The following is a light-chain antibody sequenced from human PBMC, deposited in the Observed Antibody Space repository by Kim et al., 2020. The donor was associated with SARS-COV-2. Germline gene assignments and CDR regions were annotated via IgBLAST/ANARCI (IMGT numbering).Light chain of an antibody. CDR1: QGISNY. J-gene: IGKJ4*01. V-gene: IGKV1-27*01. CDR3: QKYNSAPRLT. CDR2: AAS. Sequence: SVGDRVTIPCRASQGISNYLAWYQQKPGKVPKLLIYAASALQSGVPSRFSGRGSGTDFTLTISSLQPEDVATYYCQKYNSAPRLTFGGGTKVDIK.